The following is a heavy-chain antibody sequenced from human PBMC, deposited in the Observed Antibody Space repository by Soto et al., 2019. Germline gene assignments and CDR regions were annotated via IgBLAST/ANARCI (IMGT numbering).Heavy chain of an antibody. CDR1: GFTFSSYS. V-gene: IGHV3-21*01. CDR2: ISSSSSYI. J-gene: IGHJ3*02. CDR3: ARDRDWNDHDDAFDI. D-gene: IGHD1-1*01. Sequence: EVQLVESGGGLVKPGGSLRLSCAASGFTFSSYSMNWVRQAPGKGLEWVSSISSSSSYIYYADSVKGRFTISRDNAKNSLYLQMNSLRAEDTAVYYCARDRDWNDHDDAFDIWGQGTMVTVSS.